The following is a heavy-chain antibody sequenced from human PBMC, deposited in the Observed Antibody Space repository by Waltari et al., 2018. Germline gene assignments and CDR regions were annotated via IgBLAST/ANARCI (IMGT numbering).Heavy chain of an antibody. J-gene: IGHJ6*04. CDR3: ARDLVDV. Sequence: QVQLQESGPGLVKPSETLSLTCTVSGGPISSYYWSWIRQPPGKGLEWIGYIYYSGSTNYKPSLKSRVTISVDTCKIQLSLKLSSVNAADTAVYYCARDLVDVWGKGTTVTISS. CDR2: IYYSGST. V-gene: IGHV4-59*01. CDR1: GGPISSYY.